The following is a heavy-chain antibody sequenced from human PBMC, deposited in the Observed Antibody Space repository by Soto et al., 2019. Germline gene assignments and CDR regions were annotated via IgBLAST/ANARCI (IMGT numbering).Heavy chain of an antibody. V-gene: IGHV1-2*04. CDR3: ARERTNCSGGSCYSPFYYYYGMDV. D-gene: IGHD2-15*01. Sequence: ASVKVSCKASGYTFTGYYMHWVRQAPGQGLEWMGWINPNSGGTNCAQKFQGWVTMTRDTSISTAYMELSRLRSDDTAVYYCARERTNCSGGSCYSPFYYYYGMDVWGQGTTVTVSS. J-gene: IGHJ6*02. CDR1: GYTFTGYY. CDR2: INPNSGGT.